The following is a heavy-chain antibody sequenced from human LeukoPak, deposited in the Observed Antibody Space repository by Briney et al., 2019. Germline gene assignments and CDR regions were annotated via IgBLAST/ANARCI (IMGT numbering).Heavy chain of an antibody. J-gene: IGHJ3*02. V-gene: IGHV3-21*01. CDR3: ARDRSPVATSHDAFDI. CDR1: GFTFSSYS. CDR2: ISSSSSYI. Sequence: GGSLRLSCAASGFTFSSYSMNWVHQAPGKGLEWVSSISSSSSYIYYADSVKGRFTISRDNAKNSLYLQMNSLRAEDTAVYYCARDRSPVATSHDAFDIWGQGTMVTVSS. D-gene: IGHD5-24*01.